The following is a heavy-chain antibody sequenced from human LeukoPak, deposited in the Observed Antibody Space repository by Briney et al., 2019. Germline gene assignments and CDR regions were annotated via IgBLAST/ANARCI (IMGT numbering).Heavy chain of an antibody. Sequence: GGSLRLSCTVSGFTVSSNCMSWVRQAPGKGLEWVSFIYSGGNTHYPDSVKGGFTLSRDNSNNALYLQMNRLRAEDPAVYYWAKESLQERLGSSDYWGQGTLVTVSS. D-gene: IGHD4-11*01. J-gene: IGHJ4*02. CDR1: GFTVSSNC. CDR3: AKESLQERLGSSDY. CDR2: IYSGGNT. V-gene: IGHV3-53*01.